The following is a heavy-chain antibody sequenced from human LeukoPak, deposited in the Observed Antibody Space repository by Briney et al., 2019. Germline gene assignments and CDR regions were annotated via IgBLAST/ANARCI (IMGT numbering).Heavy chain of an antibody. D-gene: IGHD7-27*01. CDR2: IKQDGSER. CDR3: VRDCWGIPHGVDGFDI. V-gene: IGHV3-7*05. CDR1: GFTFSTYW. Sequence: GGSLRLSCAASGFTFSTYWVSWVRQAPGKGLEWVANIKQDGSERKYLDSVKGRFTISRDNAKNSLYLQMNSLRAEETAVYYCVRDCWGIPHGVDGFDIWGPGTMVTVSS. J-gene: IGHJ3*02.